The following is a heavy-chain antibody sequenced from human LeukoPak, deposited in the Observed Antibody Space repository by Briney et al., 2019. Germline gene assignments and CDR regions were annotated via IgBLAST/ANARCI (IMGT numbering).Heavy chain of an antibody. CDR3: ARVVPAAMMSGFGMDV. CDR1: GGSISRGGYY. D-gene: IGHD2-2*01. V-gene: IGHV4-31*03. CDR2: IYYSGST. Sequence: PSETLSLTCTVSGGSISRGGYYWRCLRQHPGRGLEWIGYIYYSGSTYYNPSLKSRVTISVDTSKNQFSLKLSSVTAADTAVYYCARVVPAAMMSGFGMDVWGQGTTVTVSS. J-gene: IGHJ6*02.